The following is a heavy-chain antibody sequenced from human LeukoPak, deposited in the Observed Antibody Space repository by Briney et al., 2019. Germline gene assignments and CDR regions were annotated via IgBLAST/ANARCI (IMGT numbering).Heavy chain of an antibody. CDR3: ARTAARRFDY. CDR1: GYTFPSYF. J-gene: IGHJ4*02. Sequence: ASVKVSCKASGYTFPSYFVHWVRQAPGQGLEWMGIISPTGGSTTYAQKFQGRVTMTRDTSTSTVYMELSSLRSDDTAVYYCARTAARRFDYWGQGTLVTVSS. D-gene: IGHD6-6*01. V-gene: IGHV1-46*01. CDR2: ISPTGGST.